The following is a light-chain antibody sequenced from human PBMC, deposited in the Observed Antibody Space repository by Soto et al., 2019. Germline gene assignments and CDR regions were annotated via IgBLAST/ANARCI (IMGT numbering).Light chain of an antibody. CDR2: DAS. CDR1: QSVNIY. CDR3: QQYDNSPLT. J-gene: IGKJ4*01. Sequence: EIVLTQSPATLSLSPGERATLSCRASQSVNIYLAWYQQKPGQAPRLLIYDASNRATGIPARFSGSGSGTDFTLTISSLEPEDFSVYYCQQYDNSPLTFGGGTKVDIK. V-gene: IGKV3-11*01.